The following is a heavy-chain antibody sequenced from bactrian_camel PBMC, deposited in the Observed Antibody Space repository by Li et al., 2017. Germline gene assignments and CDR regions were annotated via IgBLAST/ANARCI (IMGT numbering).Heavy chain of an antibody. J-gene: IGHJ4*01. V-gene: IGHV3S42*01. CDR3: ATGAWSY. D-gene: IGHD8*01. CDR1: GFTFSSYA. CDR2: INSSGRST. Sequence: DVQLVESGGGLVQPGGSLRLSCVASGFTFSSYAMSWVRQTRGKGLECVSVINSSGRSTNYADSVKGRFTISRDNAKNTLYLQMNSLKSDDTARNYCATGAWSYWGMGTQVTVS.